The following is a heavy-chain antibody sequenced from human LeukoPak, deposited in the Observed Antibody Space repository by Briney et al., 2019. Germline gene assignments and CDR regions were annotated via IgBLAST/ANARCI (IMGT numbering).Heavy chain of an antibody. Sequence: GASVKVSCKASGYTFTSYAMHWVRQAPGQRLEWMGWINAGNGNTKYSQKFQGRVTITRDTSAGTAYMELSSLRSEDTAVYYCHVLLWFGELLEYFDYWGQGTLVTVSS. CDR3: HVLLWFGELLEYFDY. J-gene: IGHJ4*02. CDR2: INAGNGNT. V-gene: IGHV1-3*01. D-gene: IGHD3-10*01. CDR1: GYTFTSYA.